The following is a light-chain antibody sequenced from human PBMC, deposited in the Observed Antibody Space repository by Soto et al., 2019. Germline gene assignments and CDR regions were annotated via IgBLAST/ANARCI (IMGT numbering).Light chain of an antibody. CDR1: QSLLDSDDGNTY. V-gene: IGKV2-40*01. CDR2: PLS. Sequence: DIVMTHTPLSLPVNPGEPASISCRSSQSLLDSDDGNTYLDWYLQKPGQSPQLLTYPLSYRASGVRDRFSGSGSGTDVTLKISRVEAEDGGVYYSMHRIQYPPFGQGTKLEIK. J-gene: IGKJ2*01. CDR3: MHRIQYPP.